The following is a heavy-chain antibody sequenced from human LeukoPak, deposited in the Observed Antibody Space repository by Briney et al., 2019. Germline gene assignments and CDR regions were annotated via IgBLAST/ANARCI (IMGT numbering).Heavy chain of an antibody. V-gene: IGHV4-39*07. Sequence: NPSETLSLTCTVSGGSISNSDYYWGWIRQPPGKGLEWIGEINHGGITNYNPSLKGRVSLSVDTSKNQFSLKLTSVTAADTGVFYCASGLGYYGLNIKRGSPAWGQGTPVTVSS. D-gene: IGHD3-10*01. CDR3: ASGLGYYGLNIKRGSPA. J-gene: IGHJ4*02. CDR1: GGSISNSDYY. CDR2: INHGGIT.